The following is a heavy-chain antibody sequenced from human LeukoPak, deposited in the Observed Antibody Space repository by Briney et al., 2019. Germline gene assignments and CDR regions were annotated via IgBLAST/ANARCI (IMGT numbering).Heavy chain of an antibody. J-gene: IGHJ4*02. CDR1: RGSFTGYY. Sequence: PETLSLTCADHRGSFTGYYWSCICHPPGKGLEWIGEINHSGSTNYNPSLKSRVTISVDTSKNQFSLKLSSVTAADTAVYYCASSLITRGYFDYWGQGTLVSVSS. CDR2: INHSGST. CDR3: ASSLITRGYFDY. V-gene: IGHV4-34*01. D-gene: IGHD3-16*01.